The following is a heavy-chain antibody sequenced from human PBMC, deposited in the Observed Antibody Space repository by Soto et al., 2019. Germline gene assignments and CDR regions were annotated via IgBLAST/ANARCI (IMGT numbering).Heavy chain of an antibody. CDR3: ARDQWLTTDWYFDL. CDR1: GFTFSSYS. J-gene: IGHJ2*01. Sequence: GGSLRLSCAASGFTFSSYSMNWVRQAPGKGLEWVSYISSSSSTIYYADSVKGRFTISRDNAKNSLYLQMNSLRDEDTAVYYCARDQWLTTDWYFDLWGRGTLVTVSS. CDR2: ISSSSSTI. V-gene: IGHV3-48*02. D-gene: IGHD6-19*01.